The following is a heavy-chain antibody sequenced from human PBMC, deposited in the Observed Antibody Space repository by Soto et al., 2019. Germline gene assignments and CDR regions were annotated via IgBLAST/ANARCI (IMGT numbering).Heavy chain of an antibody. V-gene: IGHV1-46*01. CDR1: GYTFTSYY. CDR3: ARRLYCSGGSCYDLDAFDI. Sequence: QVQLVQSGAEVKKPGASVKVSCKASGYTFTSYYMHWVRQAPGQGLEWMGIINPSGGSTSYAQKFQGRVTMTRDTSTSTVYMELSSLRSEDTAVYYCARRLYCSGGSCYDLDAFDIWGRGTMVTVSS. CDR2: INPSGGST. D-gene: IGHD2-15*01. J-gene: IGHJ3*02.